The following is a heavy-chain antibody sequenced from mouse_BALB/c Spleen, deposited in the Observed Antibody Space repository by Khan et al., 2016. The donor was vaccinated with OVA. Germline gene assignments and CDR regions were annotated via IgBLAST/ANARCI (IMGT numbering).Heavy chain of an antibody. J-gene: IGHJ4*01. D-gene: IGHD2-1*01. CDR2: IYPGNGNT. V-gene: IGHV1S56*01. Sequence: VQLQQSGPELVKPGASVRISCKASGYTFTSYYIHWVKQRPGQGLEWIGWIYPGNGNTDCNEKFKGKATLTADKSSSTAYMQPSSLTSEASAVYFCARWGGNHPSYTMDYWGQGTSVTVSS. CDR1: GYTFTSYY. CDR3: ARWGGNHPSYTMDY.